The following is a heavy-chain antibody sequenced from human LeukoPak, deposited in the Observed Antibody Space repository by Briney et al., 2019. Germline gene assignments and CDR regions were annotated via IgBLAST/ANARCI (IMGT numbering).Heavy chain of an antibody. V-gene: IGHV3-23*01. J-gene: IGHJ4*02. Sequence: GSLSLYCAASGFTFRCSAIRWVRQAPGQGMDWVSAIDGSGGSTNYADAFKGRFAISRDNSRNTVYLQKNSLRAEDTAVYYCAKDSPREGSGSKYHASWGQGTLVTSSS. CDR1: GFTFRCSA. CDR3: AKDSPREGSGSKYHAS. CDR2: IDGSGGST. D-gene: IGHD3-10*01.